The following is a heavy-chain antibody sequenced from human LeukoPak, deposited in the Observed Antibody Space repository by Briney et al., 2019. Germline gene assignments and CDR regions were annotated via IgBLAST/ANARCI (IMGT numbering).Heavy chain of an antibody. J-gene: IGHJ6*02. V-gene: IGHV3-15*01. Sequence: GGSLRLSCAASGFTFRNAWMSWVRQAPGMGLECVGRIKSKTDGGTTDYAAPVKGRFTISRDDSKNTLYLQMNSLKTEDTAVYYCTTDQGHTIFGVVSPQNYYYYGMDVWGQGTTVTVSS. D-gene: IGHD3-3*01. CDR3: TTDQGHTIFGVVSPQNYYYYGMDV. CDR2: IKSKTDGGTT. CDR1: GFTFRNAW.